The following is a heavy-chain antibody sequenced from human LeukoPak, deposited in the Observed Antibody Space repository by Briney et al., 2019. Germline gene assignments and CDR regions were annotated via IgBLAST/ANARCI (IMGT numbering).Heavy chain of an antibody. J-gene: IGHJ6*02. D-gene: IGHD3-3*01. CDR1: GDSVSSNSAA. CDR3: ASGSRYYPLRFLEWLRPYYYYGMDV. Sequence: SQTLSLTCAISGDSVSSNSAAWNWIRQSPSRGLEWLGRTYYRSKWYNDYAVSVKSRITINPDTSKNQFSLQLNSVTPEDTAVYYCASGSRYYPLRFLEWLRPYYYYGMDVWGQGTTVTVSS. V-gene: IGHV6-1*01. CDR2: TYYRSKWYN.